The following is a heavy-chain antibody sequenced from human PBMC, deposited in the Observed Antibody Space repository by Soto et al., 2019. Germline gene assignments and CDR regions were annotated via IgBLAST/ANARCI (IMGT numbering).Heavy chain of an antibody. CDR3: ARVRAMTTVTTYYYYYGMDV. V-gene: IGHV4-61*01. CDR2: IYYSGST. Sequence: SSETLSLTCTVSGGSVSSGSYYWSWIRQPPGKGLEWIGYIYYSGSTNYNPSLKSRVTISVDTSKNQFSLKLSSVTAADTAVYYCARVRAMTTVTTYYYYYGMDVWGQGTTVTVSS. J-gene: IGHJ6*02. D-gene: IGHD4-4*01. CDR1: GGSVSSGSYY.